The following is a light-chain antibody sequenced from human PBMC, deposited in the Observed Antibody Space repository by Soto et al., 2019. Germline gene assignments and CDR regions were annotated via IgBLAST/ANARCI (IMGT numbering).Light chain of an antibody. CDR1: ETINKY. CDR3: QHYNSYSEA. J-gene: IGKJ1*01. Sequence: DIQMTQSPSSLSASIGDRVTITCRASETINKYLNWYQQKPGKHPKLLIYTASTLPSGVPSRFSGSGSGTEFTLTISSLQPDDFATYYCQHYNSYSEAFGQGTKVDIK. CDR2: TAS. V-gene: IGKV1-16*01.